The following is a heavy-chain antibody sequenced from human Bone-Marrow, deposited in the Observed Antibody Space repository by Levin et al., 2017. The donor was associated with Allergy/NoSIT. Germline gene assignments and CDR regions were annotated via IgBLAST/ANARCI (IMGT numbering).Heavy chain of an antibody. J-gene: IGHJ4*02. D-gene: IGHD2-15*01. CDR2: IIPIFGTA. Sequence: SVKVSCKASGGTFSSYAISWVRQAPGQGLEWMGGIIPIFGTANYAQKFQGRVTITADESTSTAYMELSSLRSEDTAVYYCARDDCSGGSCHPPDYWGQGTLVTVSS. V-gene: IGHV1-69*13. CDR1: GGTFSSYA. CDR3: ARDDCSGGSCHPPDY.